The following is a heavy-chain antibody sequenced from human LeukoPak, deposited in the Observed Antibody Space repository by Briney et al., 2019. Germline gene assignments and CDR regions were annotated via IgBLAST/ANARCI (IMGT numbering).Heavy chain of an antibody. D-gene: IGHD4-17*01. Sequence: SETLSLTCTVSGGSISSYYWSWIRQPPGKGLEWIGYIYYSGSTNYNPSLKSRVTISVDTSKNQFSLKLSSVTAADTAVYYCARVRLYGDYGGYFDYWGQGTLVTVSS. J-gene: IGHJ4*02. CDR3: ARVRLYGDYGGYFDY. V-gene: IGHV4-59*01. CDR1: GGSISSYY. CDR2: IYYSGST.